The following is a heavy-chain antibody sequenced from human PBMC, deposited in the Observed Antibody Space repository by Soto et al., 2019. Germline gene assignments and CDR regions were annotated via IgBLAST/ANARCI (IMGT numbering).Heavy chain of an antibody. CDR2: ISSSGSTI. V-gene: IGHV3-11*01. CDR3: ARDFYVVPAAMLLVRDYYYMDV. D-gene: IGHD2-2*01. J-gene: IGHJ6*03. CDR1: GFTFSDYY. Sequence: GGSLRLSCAASGFTFSDYYMSWIRQAPGKGLEWVSYISSSGSTIYYADSVKGRFTISRDNAKNSLYLQMNSLRAEDTAGYYCARDFYVVPAAMLLVRDYYYMDVWGKGTTVTVSS.